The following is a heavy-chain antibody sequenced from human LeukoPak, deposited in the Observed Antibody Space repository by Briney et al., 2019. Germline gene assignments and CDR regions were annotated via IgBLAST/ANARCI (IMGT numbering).Heavy chain of an antibody. V-gene: IGHV3-72*01. J-gene: IGHJ4*02. CDR1: GFTFSNAW. Sequence: PGGSLRLSCAASGFTFSNAWMSWVRQAPGKGLEWVGRIRNKANRYTTQSAPSVQGRFIISRDDSRNSLYLQMNSLKTEDTAVYYCARLGLVRARNYLDYWGQGTLVTVSS. CDR2: IRNKANRYTT. D-gene: IGHD1-26*01. CDR3: ARLGLVRARNYLDY.